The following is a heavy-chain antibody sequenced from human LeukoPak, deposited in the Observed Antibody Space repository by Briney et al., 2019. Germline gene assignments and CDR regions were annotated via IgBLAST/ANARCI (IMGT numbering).Heavy chain of an antibody. Sequence: GGSLRLSCAASGFSFSTYEMNWLRQAPGKGLEWVSHISSSGSTIYYADSVKGRFTISRDNAKNSLYLQMNSLRAEDTAVYYCARVAAAGTYYFDFWGQGALVTVSS. CDR1: GFSFSTYE. CDR3: ARVAAAGTYYFDF. D-gene: IGHD6-13*01. CDR2: ISSSGSTI. J-gene: IGHJ4*02. V-gene: IGHV3-48*03.